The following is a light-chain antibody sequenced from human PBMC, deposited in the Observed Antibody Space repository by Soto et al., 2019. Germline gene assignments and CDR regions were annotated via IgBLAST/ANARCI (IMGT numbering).Light chain of an antibody. CDR2: AAS. J-gene: IGKJ4*01. Sequence: DIQMTQSPSSVSESVGDRVTSTCRASQGISSWLCWYQQKPGKAPNLLIYAASSFQSGVPSRFSESLSVTDCTLTISSMQPEDFATCYGQKANRFPFTFGGGMTVAIK. CDR1: QGISSW. V-gene: IGKV1D-12*01. CDR3: QKANRFPFT.